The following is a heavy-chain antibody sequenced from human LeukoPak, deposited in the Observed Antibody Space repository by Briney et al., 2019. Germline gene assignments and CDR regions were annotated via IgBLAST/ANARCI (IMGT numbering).Heavy chain of an antibody. Sequence: PGGSLRLSCAASGFTFSSYAMSWVRQAPGKGLEWVSGISGSGGYTYYADSVKGRFTVSRDNSKNTLFLRMDSLRAEDTALYYCAKGYAYYYGPGSNYGMDVWGQGTTVTVSS. CDR3: AKGYAYYYGPGSNYGMDV. D-gene: IGHD3-10*01. CDR2: ISGSGGYT. V-gene: IGHV3-23*01. CDR1: GFTFSSYA. J-gene: IGHJ6*02.